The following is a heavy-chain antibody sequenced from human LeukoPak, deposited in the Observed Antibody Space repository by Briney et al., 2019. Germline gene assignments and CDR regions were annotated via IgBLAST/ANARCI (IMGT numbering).Heavy chain of an antibody. V-gene: IGHV3-30*18. Sequence: GGSLRLSCAASGFTFSSYGMHWVRQAPGKGLEWVAVISYDGSNKYYADSVKGRFTISRDNSKNTLYLQMNSLRAEDTAVYYCAKASRGYYDSSGYDYWGQGTLVTVSS. CDR2: ISYDGSNK. D-gene: IGHD3-22*01. CDR3: AKASRGYYDSSGYDY. CDR1: GFTFSSYG. J-gene: IGHJ4*02.